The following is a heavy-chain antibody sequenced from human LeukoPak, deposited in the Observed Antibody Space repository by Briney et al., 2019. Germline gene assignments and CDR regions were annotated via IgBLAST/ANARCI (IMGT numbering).Heavy chain of an antibody. Sequence: GGSLRLSCAASGFTFSSCAMSWVRQAPGKGLEWVSAISSSGGSTYYADSVKARFTISRDNSKNTLYLQMNSLRADDTAVYYCAKDGLERSSAWGNGMDVWGKGTTVTVSS. D-gene: IGHD6-19*01. V-gene: IGHV3-23*01. CDR2: ISSSGGST. CDR1: GFTFSSCA. J-gene: IGHJ6*04. CDR3: AKDGLERSSAWGNGMDV.